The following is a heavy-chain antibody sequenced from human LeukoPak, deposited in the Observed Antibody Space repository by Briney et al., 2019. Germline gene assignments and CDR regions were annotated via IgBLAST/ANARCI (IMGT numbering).Heavy chain of an antibody. V-gene: IGHV1-69*05. CDR2: IIPIFGTA. J-gene: IGHJ5*02. CDR1: GYTFTGYY. Sequence: ASVKVSCKASGYTFTGYYMHWVRQAPGQGLEWMGGIIPIFGTANYAQKFQGRVTITTDESTSTAYMELSSLRSEDTAVYYCARRSAVNWFDPWGQGTLVTVSS. D-gene: IGHD6-13*01. CDR3: ARRSAVNWFDP.